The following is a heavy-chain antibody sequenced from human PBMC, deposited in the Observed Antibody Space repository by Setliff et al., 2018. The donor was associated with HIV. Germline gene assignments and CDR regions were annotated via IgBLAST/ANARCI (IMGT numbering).Heavy chain of an antibody. V-gene: IGHV3-33*01. D-gene: IGHD3-3*01. CDR2: MWNDGGVK. J-gene: IGHJ3*01. Sequence: GGSLRLSCAASGFSFSSSAMHWVRQAPGKGPEWVAVMWNDGGVKYIYYVDSVKGRFTISRDSATNSLYLQMNSLRPEDTAVYFCARDLKTSDFWAHALDVWGQGTMVTV. CDR3: ARDLKTSDFWAHALDV. CDR1: GFSFSSSA.